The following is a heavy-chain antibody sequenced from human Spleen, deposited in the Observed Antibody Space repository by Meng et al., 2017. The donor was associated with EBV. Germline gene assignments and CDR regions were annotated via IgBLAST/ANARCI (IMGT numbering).Heavy chain of an antibody. J-gene: IGHJ4*02. D-gene: IGHD1-1*01. CDR2: IMAVFGTV. V-gene: IGHV1-69*06. CDR1: GNSFSNFA. CDR3: ARQLESHLFDY. Sequence: QVQVVEFGDEVKKAGSSGKVACKASGNSFSNFAISWVRQAPGQGLEWMGGIMAVFGTVNYAQRFQGRVTITADKSTTTVYMELSSLRSEDTAVYYCARQLESHLFDYWGQGTLVTVSS.